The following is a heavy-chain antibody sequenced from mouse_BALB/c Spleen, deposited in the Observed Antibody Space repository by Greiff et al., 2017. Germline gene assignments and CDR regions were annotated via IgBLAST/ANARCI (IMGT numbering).Heavy chain of an antibody. CDR2: ISSGGSYT. Sequence: EVQLQESGGDLVKPGGSLKLSCAASGFTFSSYGMSWVRQTPDKRLEWVATISSGGSYTYYPDSVKGRFTISRDNAKNTLYLQMSSLKSEDTAMYYCARHYRYDDYYAMDYWGQGTSVTVSS. V-gene: IGHV5-6*01. CDR1: GFTFSSYG. J-gene: IGHJ4*01. D-gene: IGHD2-14*01. CDR3: ARHYRYDDYYAMDY.